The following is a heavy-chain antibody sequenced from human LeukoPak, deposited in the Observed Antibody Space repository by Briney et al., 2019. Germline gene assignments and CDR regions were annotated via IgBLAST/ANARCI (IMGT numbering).Heavy chain of an antibody. CDR1: GGSISSYY. D-gene: IGHD6-19*01. Sequence: PSETLFLTCTVSGGSISSYYWTWIRQPAGKGLEWIGRIYTSGSTNYNPSLKSRVTLSVDTSKNQFSLKLTSVTAADTAVYYCARKGISAVAGAFDIWGQGTMVTVSS. CDR3: ARKGISAVAGAFDI. J-gene: IGHJ3*02. CDR2: IYTSGST. V-gene: IGHV4-4*07.